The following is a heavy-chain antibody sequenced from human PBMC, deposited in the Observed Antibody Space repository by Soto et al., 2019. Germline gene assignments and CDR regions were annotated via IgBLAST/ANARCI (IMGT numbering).Heavy chain of an antibody. J-gene: IGHJ5*02. CDR2: INPNSGGT. D-gene: IGHD6-6*01. CDR1: GYTFTGYY. Sequence: ASVKVSCKASGYTFTGYYTHWVRQAPGQGLEWMGWINPNSGGTNYAQKFQGRVTMTRDTSISTAYMELSRLRSDDTAVYYCARVPGIAARGFDPWGQGTLVTVSS. V-gene: IGHV1-2*02. CDR3: ARVPGIAARGFDP.